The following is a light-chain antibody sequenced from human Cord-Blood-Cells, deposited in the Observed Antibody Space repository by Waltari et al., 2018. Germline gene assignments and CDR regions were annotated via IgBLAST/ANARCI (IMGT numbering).Light chain of an antibody. V-gene: IGKV3-15*01. CDR1: QSVSSN. CDR2: GAS. Sequence: EIVMTQSPATLSVSPGERATLSCRASQSVSSNLAWYQQKPRQAPSVLIYGASTRATGIPARFIGSGYGQEFTLTISSLQSEDFAVYYCQQYNNWPPRAFGGGTKVEIK. CDR3: QQYNNWPPRA. J-gene: IGKJ4*01.